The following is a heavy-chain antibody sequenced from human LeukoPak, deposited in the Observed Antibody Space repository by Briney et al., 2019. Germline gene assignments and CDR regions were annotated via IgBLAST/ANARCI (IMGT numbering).Heavy chain of an antibody. J-gene: IGHJ4*02. CDR1: GYTFTGYY. Sequence: ASVKVSCKASGYTFTGYYVNWVRQAPGQGLEWMGWINPNSGDTNYAQKFQGRVTITADESKSTAYMELSSLRSEDTAVYYCATYCSGGSCQNRRDGYPMGYWGQGTLVTVSS. D-gene: IGHD2-15*01. V-gene: IGHV1-2*02. CDR2: INPNSGDT. CDR3: ATYCSGGSCQNRRDGYPMGY.